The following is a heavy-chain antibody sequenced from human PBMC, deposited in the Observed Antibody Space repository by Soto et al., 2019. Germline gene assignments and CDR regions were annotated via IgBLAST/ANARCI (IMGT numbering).Heavy chain of an antibody. Sequence: EVQLVESGGGLVQPGGSLRLSCAASGFTFSSYWMSWVRQAPGKGLEWVANIKQDGSEKYYVDSVKGRFTISRDNAKNSLYLQMNSLRAEDPAVYYCGCPVSNWFDPWGQGTLVTVSS. CDR1: GFTFSSYW. V-gene: IGHV3-7*01. J-gene: IGHJ5*02. CDR2: IKQDGSEK. CDR3: GCPVSNWFDP.